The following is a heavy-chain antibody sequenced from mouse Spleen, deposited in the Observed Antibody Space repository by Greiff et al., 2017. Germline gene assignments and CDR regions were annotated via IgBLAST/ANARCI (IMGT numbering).Heavy chain of an antibody. V-gene: IGHV1-52*01. CDR2: IDPSDSET. CDR3: ARGGYYYGSSSYWYFDV. CDR1: GYTFTSYW. Sequence: QVQLQQPGAELVRPGSSVKLSCKASGYTFTSYWMHWVKQRPIQGLEWIGNIDPSDSETHYNQKFKDKATLTVDKTSSTAYMQLSSLTSEDSAVYYCARGGYYYGSSSYWYFDVWGTGTTVTVSS. D-gene: IGHD1-1*01. J-gene: IGHJ1*03.